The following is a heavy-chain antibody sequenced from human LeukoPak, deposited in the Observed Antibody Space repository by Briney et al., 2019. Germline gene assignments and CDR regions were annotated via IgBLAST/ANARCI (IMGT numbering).Heavy chain of an antibody. Sequence: PGGSLRLSCAASGFTFSSYAMSWVRQAPGKGLEWVSAISGSGGSTYYADSVKGRFTIPRDNSKNTLYLQMNSLRAEDTAVYYCAKEFVRDPSDRITMVRGVDYWGQGTLVTVSS. CDR1: GFTFSSYA. D-gene: IGHD3-10*01. CDR3: AKEFVRDPSDRITMVRGVDY. CDR2: ISGSGGST. J-gene: IGHJ4*02. V-gene: IGHV3-23*01.